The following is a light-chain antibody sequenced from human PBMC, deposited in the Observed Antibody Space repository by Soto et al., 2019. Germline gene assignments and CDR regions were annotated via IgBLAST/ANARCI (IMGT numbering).Light chain of an antibody. CDR1: SSKIGAGYD. CDR2: GNS. V-gene: IGLV1-40*01. Sequence: QSVLTQPPSVSGAPGQRVTISCTGSSSKIGAGYDVHWYQQLPGTAPKLLICGNSNRPSGVPDRFSGSKSGTSASLAITGLQAEDEADYYCQSYDSSLSGSVFGGGTQLTVL. CDR3: QSYDSSLSGSV. J-gene: IGLJ3*02.